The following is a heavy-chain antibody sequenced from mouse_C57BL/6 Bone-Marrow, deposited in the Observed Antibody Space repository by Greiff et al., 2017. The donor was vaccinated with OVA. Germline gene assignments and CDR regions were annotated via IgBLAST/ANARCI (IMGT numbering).Heavy chain of an antibody. CDR2: IYPRSGNT. CDR1: GYTFTSYG. D-gene: IGHD2-3*01. J-gene: IGHJ3*01. Sequence: VQLQQSGAELARPGASVKLSCKASGYTFTSYGISWVKQRTGQGLEWIGEIYPRSGNTYYNEKFKGKATLTADKSSSTASLELHSPTSEYAASYICSRGDGYPWFAYWGQGTLVTVAA. CDR3: SRGDGYPWFAY. V-gene: IGHV1-81*01.